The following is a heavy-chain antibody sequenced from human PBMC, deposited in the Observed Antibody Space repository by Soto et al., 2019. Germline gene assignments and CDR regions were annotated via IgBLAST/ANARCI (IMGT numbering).Heavy chain of an antibody. V-gene: IGHV3-23*01. CDR1: GFTFNNFA. CDR2: ISSDGDLR. Sequence: EVHLLGSGGDLVKPGGSLRLSCEVSGFTFNNFAMSWVRQSPGKGLEWVSTISSDGDLRHYAESVKGRFTISRDNSKSSLFLQMNSLRAEDPALYFCAKVRQRFLDILTGATNFDSWGQGTLVTVSS. J-gene: IGHJ4*02. D-gene: IGHD3-9*01. CDR3: AKVRQRFLDILTGATNFDS.